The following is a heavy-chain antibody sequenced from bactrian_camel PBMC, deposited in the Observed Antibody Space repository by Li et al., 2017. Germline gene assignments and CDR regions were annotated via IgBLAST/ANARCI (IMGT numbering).Heavy chain of an antibody. V-gene: IGHV3S1*01. D-gene: IGHD7*01. J-gene: IGHJ4*01. CDR3: AKGRPRLGLVAADLD. CDR1: GYWHSNYC. CDR2: ITASGTT. Sequence: VQLVESGGGSVQAGGSLRLSCVHSGYWHSNYCMGWVRQPPGKKLEWVSSITASGTTSYSNSVRGRFTISRDNAKNTLYLQLDSLRTEDTATYYCAKGRPRLGLVAADLDRGQGTQVTVS.